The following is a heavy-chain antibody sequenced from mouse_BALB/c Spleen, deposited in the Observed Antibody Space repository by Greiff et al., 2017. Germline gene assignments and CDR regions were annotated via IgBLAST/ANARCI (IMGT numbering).Heavy chain of an antibody. D-gene: IGHD2-14*01. J-gene: IGHJ1*01. CDR3: ARPYRYDVWYFDV. V-gene: IGHV14-3*02. CDR1: GFNIKDTY. CDR2: IDPANGNT. Sequence: VQLKQSGAELVKPGASVKLSCTASGFNIKDTYMHWVKQRPEQGLEWIGRIDPANGNTKYDPKFQGKATITADTSSNTAYLQLSSLTSEDTAVYYCARPYRYDVWYFDVWGAGTTVTVSS.